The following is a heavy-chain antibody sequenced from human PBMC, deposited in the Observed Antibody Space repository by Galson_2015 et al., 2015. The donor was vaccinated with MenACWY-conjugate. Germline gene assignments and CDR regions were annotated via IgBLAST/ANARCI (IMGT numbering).Heavy chain of an antibody. D-gene: IGHD4-11*01. J-gene: IGHJ6*02. CDR3: ARGFSTVTRNRQFYFYDMDV. V-gene: IGHV1-69*13. CDR2: IIPISATA. Sequence: SVKVSCKASGDTFSSYGISWVRQAPGQGLEWMGGIIPISATANYAQKFQGRVTITADESTSTVYMELTSLRSGDTAVYYCARGFSTVTRNRQFYFYDMDVWGQWTTVTVSS. CDR1: GDTFSSYG.